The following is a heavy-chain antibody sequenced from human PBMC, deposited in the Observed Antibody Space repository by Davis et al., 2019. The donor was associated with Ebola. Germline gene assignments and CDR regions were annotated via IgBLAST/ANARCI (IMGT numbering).Heavy chain of an antibody. Sequence: GESLKISCAASGFTFSSNSMNWVRQAPGKGLEWVSSISSRSTYIYYADSVKGRFTVSRDNAKNSPSLQMNSLSPEDTAVYYCVRDPALVVTGGGWFFGLWGRGTLVTVSS. CDR2: ISSRSTYI. CDR3: VRDPALVVTGGGWFFGL. D-gene: IGHD2-21*02. V-gene: IGHV3-21*06. J-gene: IGHJ2*01. CDR1: GFTFSSNS.